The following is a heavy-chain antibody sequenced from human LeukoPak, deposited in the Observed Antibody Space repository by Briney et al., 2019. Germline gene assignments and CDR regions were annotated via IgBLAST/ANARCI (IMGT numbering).Heavy chain of an antibody. Sequence: GGSLRLSCAASGFTFSSYSMNWVRQAPGKGLEWVSSISSSSSYIYYADSVKSRFTISRDNAKNSLYLQMNSLRAEDTAVYYCARDLGYYDSSGPTYAFDIWGQGTMVTVSS. J-gene: IGHJ3*02. D-gene: IGHD3-22*01. CDR2: ISSSSSYI. CDR1: GFTFSSYS. V-gene: IGHV3-21*01. CDR3: ARDLGYYDSSGPTYAFDI.